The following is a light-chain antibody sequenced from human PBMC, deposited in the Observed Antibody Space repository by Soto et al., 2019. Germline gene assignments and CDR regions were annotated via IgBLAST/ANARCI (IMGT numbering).Light chain of an antibody. CDR1: QSISSW. J-gene: IGKJ1*01. V-gene: IGKV1-5*01. CDR2: DAS. CDR3: QQYNSYSRT. Sequence: DIPMTQSPSTLSASVGDRVTITCRASQSISSWLAWYQQKPGKAPKLLIYDASSLESGVPSRFSGSGSGTEFTLTVSSLQPDDSATYYGQQYNSYSRTFGQGTKVESK.